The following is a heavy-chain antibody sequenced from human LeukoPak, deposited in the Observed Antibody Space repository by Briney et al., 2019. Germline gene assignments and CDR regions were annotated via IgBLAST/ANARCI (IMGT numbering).Heavy chain of an antibody. CDR2: IYYSGST. V-gene: IGHV4-30-4*07. J-gene: IGHJ5*02. CDR1: GGSISSGDYS. Sequence: PSETLSLTCAASGGSISSGDYSWSWIRQPPGKGLEWIGNIYYSGSTYYNPSLKSRVNISVDTSKNQFSLKLTSVTAADTAVYYCARSQFYGSGSYQGRWFDPWGQGTLVTVSS. CDR3: ARSQFYGSGSYQGRWFDP. D-gene: IGHD3-10*01.